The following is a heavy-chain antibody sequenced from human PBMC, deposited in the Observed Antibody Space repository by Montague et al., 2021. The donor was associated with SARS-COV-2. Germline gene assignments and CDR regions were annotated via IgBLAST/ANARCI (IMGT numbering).Heavy chain of an antibody. D-gene: IGHD3-22*01. Sequence: SETLSLTCTVSGGSISSSSYYWGWLRQPPGKGLEWIGSICYSGSTYYNPSLKSRVTISVDTSKNQFSLKLSSVTAADTAVYYCARFPTSYYYDSKAAPATPDAFDIWGQGTMVTVSS. V-gene: IGHV4-39*01. CDR1: GGSISSSSYY. J-gene: IGHJ3*02. CDR3: ARFPTSYYYDSKAAPATPDAFDI. CDR2: ICYSGST.